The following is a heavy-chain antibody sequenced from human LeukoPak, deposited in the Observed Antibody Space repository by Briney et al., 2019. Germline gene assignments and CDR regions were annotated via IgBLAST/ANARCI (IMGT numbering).Heavy chain of an antibody. CDR1: GFTFSSYA. Sequence: GGSLKLSCAASGFTFSSYAMSWVRQAPGKGLEWVSAISGSGGSTYYADSVKGRFTISRDNSKNTLYLQMNSLRAEDTAVYYCAKDLARFDAFDIWGQGTMVTVSS. CDR3: AKDLARFDAFDI. CDR2: ISGSGGST. J-gene: IGHJ3*02. D-gene: IGHD3-3*01. V-gene: IGHV3-23*01.